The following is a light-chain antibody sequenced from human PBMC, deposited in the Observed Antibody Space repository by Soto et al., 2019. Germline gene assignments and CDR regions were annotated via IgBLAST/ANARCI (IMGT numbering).Light chain of an antibody. J-gene: IGKJ2*01. V-gene: IGKV3-20*01. Sequence: EIVLTQSLGTLSLSPGERATLSCRASQSVTRSYLAWYQQKPGQAPRLLIYGASSRATGLPDRFSGSGSGTDFTLPISRLEPEEFAVYYCQQYENSPYTFGQGTKLEIK. CDR3: QQYENSPYT. CDR2: GAS. CDR1: QSVTRSY.